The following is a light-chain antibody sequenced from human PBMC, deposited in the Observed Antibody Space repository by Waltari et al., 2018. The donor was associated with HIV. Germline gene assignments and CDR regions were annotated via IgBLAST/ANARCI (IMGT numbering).Light chain of an antibody. J-gene: IGKJ1*01. V-gene: IGKV3-20*01. CDR3: QQYGSAPWT. Sequence: EIVLTQSPGTLSLSPGERATLSCRASQCVSTSYLAWSQQKPGLAPRLLIYGASSRATGIPDRFIGSGSGTDFTLTISRLEPEDFAVFYCQQYGSAPWTFGQGTKVEIK. CDR1: QCVSTSY. CDR2: GAS.